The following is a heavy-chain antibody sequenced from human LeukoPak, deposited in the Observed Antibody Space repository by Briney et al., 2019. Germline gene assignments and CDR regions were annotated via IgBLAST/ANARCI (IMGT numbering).Heavy chain of an antibody. CDR2: INPNSGGT. Sequence: ASVTVSCKASGYTFTGYYMHWVRQAPGQGLEWMGWINPNSGGTNYAQKFQGRVTMTRDTSISTAYMELSRLRSDDTAVYYCARVSGYSYADGDYWGQGTLVTVSS. CDR1: GYTFTGYY. J-gene: IGHJ4*02. D-gene: IGHD5-18*01. V-gene: IGHV1-2*02. CDR3: ARVSGYSYADGDY.